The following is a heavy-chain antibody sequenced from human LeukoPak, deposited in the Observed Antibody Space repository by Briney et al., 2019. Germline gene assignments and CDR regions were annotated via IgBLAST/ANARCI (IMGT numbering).Heavy chain of an antibody. CDR1: GFTFSNYA. Sequence: GGSLRLSCAASGFTFSNYAMSWVRQAPGKGLEWVSAISGSGGSTYYADSVKGRFTISRDNSKNTLYLQMNSLRAEDTAVYYCAKVRGQLLAYRWFDPWGQGTLVTVSS. V-gene: IGHV3-23*01. D-gene: IGHD2-2*01. J-gene: IGHJ5*02. CDR2: ISGSGGST. CDR3: AKVRGQLLAYRWFDP.